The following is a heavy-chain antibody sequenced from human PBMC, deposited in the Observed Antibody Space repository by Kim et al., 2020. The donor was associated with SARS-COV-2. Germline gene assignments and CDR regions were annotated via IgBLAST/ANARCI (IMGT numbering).Heavy chain of an antibody. CDR1: GFTFSSYA. CDR2: IYSGGTSS. J-gene: IGHJ3*01. CDR3: ARGVWLTTVTTYLDV. D-gene: IGHD4-17*01. Sequence: GGSLRLSCAASGFTFSSYAMSWVRQASGKGLEWVAVIYSGGTSSYYADSVKGRFTITRDNSKNTLYLQMNSLRVEDTAVYYCARGVWLTTVTTYLDVWG. V-gene: IGHV3-23*03.